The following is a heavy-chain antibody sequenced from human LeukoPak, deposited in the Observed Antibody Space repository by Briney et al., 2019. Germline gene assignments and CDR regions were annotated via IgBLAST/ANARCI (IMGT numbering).Heavy chain of an antibody. D-gene: IGHD6-19*01. CDR3: ARDGGTYSSGWYNYYYGMDV. CDR2: IWYDGSNK. V-gene: IGHV3-33*01. CDR1: GFTFSSYG. Sequence: GGSLRLSCAASGFTFSSYGMHWVRQAPGKGLEWVAVIWYDGSNKYYADSVKGRFTISRDNSKNTLYLQMNSLRAEDTAVYYCARDGGTYSSGWYNYYYGMDVWGQGTTVTVSS. J-gene: IGHJ6*02.